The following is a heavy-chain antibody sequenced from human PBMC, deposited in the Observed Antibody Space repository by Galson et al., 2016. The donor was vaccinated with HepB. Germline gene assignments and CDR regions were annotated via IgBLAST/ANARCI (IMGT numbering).Heavy chain of an antibody. CDR1: GFTFSSYA. V-gene: IGHV3-30-3*01. J-gene: IGHJ4*02. CDR2: ISFDGSNN. Sequence: SLRLSCAASGFTFSSYAMHWVRQAPGKGLEWVAVISFDGSNNFYADSVKGRFTISRDNSKNTLYLPMNSLRAEDTAVYYCARYDDYVWGTYRYTRTVPQYYFDYGGQGTLVTVSS. CDR3: ARYDDYVWGTYRYTRTVPQYYFDY. D-gene: IGHD3-16*02.